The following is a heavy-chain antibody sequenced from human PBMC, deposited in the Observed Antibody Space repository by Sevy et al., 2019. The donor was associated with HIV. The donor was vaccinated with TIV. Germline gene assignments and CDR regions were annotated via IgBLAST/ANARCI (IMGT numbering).Heavy chain of an antibody. CDR2: VYYTGGT. V-gene: IGHV4-59*08. CDR3: ARRNDFDI. CDR1: GGSINSDH. J-gene: IGHJ3*02. Sequence: SETLSLTCTVSGGSINSDHWNWIRQSPGKGLEWIGYVYYTGGTNYNPSLKNRVTISVDRTKNQFSLKLTSVTAADTAVYYGARRNDFDIWGQGTMVTVSS.